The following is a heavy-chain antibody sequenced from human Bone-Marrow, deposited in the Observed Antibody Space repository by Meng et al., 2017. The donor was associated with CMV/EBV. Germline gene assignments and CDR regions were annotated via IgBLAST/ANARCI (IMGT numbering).Heavy chain of an antibody. Sequence: ASVKVSCKASGYTFTGYYMHWVRQAPGQGLEWMGWISVYNGNTNYAQKFQGRVTMTTVTSTTTAYMELRSLRSDDTAVYYCARDVRFSSSWYGSDYWGQGTLVTVSS. CDR1: GYTFTGYY. CDR2: ISVYNGNT. J-gene: IGHJ4*02. D-gene: IGHD6-13*01. CDR3: ARDVRFSSSWYGSDY. V-gene: IGHV1-18*04.